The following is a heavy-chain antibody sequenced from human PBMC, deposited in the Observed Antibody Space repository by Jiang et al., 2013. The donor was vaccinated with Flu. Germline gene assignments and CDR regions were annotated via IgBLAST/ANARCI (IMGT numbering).Heavy chain of an antibody. CDR3: ARAGSYRLFDVIFDY. D-gene: IGHD3-16*02. Sequence: SRVTISVDTSKNQFSLKLSSVTAADTAVYYCARAGSYRLFDVIFDYWGQGTLVTVSS. V-gene: IGHV4-39*07. J-gene: IGHJ4*02.